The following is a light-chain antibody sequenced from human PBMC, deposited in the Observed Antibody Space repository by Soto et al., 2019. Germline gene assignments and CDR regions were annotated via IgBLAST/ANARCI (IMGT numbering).Light chain of an antibody. CDR2: DAS. CDR3: QQRSNWPPVT. J-gene: IGKJ4*01. CDR1: QSVSSY. V-gene: IGKV3-11*01. Sequence: EIVLTQSPATLSLSPGERATLSCRASQSVSSYLAWYQQKPGQAPRLLIYDASNRATGIPARFSGSGSGTDFTLTISSLEPEDFAGYYCQQRSNWPPVTFAGGTKVDIK.